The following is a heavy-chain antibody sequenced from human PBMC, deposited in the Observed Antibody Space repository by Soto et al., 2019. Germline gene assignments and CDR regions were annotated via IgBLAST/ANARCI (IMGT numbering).Heavy chain of an antibody. V-gene: IGHV3-23*01. J-gene: IGHJ4*02. CDR2: ISGRGGNT. D-gene: IGHD2-21*02. CDR1: GFTFSSYA. Sequence: EVQLSESGGGLVQPGGSLRLSCAASGFTFSSYAMAWVRQAPGKGLEWVSTISGRGGNTYYADSVKGRFTVSRDNSKNTLYLLMNSLRAEDTAVYYCAKEVPGGGDCSWVDYWGQGTLVTVSS. CDR3: AKEVPGGGDCSWVDY.